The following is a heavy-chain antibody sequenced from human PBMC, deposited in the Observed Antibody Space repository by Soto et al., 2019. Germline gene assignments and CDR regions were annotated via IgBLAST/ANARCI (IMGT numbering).Heavy chain of an antibody. V-gene: IGHV3-48*01. CDR1: GFTFSSYS. J-gene: IGHJ3*02. Sequence: GGSLRLSCAASGFTFSSYSMNWVRQAPGKGLEWVSYISSSSSTIYYADSVKGRFTISRDNAKNSLYLQMNSLRAEDTAVYYCAREWGGEWGSYYLSQAFDIWGQGTMVTVSS. CDR2: ISSSSSTI. CDR3: AREWGGEWGSYYLSQAFDI. D-gene: IGHD3-10*01.